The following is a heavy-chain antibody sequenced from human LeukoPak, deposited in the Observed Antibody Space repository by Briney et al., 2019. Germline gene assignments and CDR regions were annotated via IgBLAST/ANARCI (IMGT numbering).Heavy chain of an antibody. V-gene: IGHV3-30-3*01. J-gene: IGHJ4*02. D-gene: IGHD3-10*01. CDR1: GFTFSGYA. CDR2: ISYDGSNE. CDR3: ARVGYYASGPFSYFDY. Sequence: GRSLRLSCAASGFTFSGYAMHWLRQAPGKGLEWVAVISYDGSNEYYADSVKGRFTISRDNSKNTLYLQMNSLSVEDTAVYYCARVGYYASGPFSYFDYWGQGTLVTVSS.